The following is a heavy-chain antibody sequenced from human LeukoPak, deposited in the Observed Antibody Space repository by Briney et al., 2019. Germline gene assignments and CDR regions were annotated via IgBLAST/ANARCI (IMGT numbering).Heavy chain of an antibody. CDR3: ARRGYCSGGSCLEGWFDP. CDR2: IYNSGST. Sequence: SETLSLTCTVSGGSISSSSYYWGWIRQPPGKGLEWIGSIYNSGSTYYNPSLKSRVTISVDTSKNQFSLKLSSVTAADTAVYYCARRGYCSGGSCLEGWFDPWGQGTLVTVSS. J-gene: IGHJ5*02. V-gene: IGHV4-39*01. D-gene: IGHD2-15*01. CDR1: GGSISSSSYY.